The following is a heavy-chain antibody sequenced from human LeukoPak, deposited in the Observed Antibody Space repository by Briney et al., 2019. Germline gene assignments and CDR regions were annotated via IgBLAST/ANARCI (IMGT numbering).Heavy chain of an antibody. CDR1: GDTLPELS. V-gene: IGHV1-24*01. CDR3: ATDGSSAWYEDF. D-gene: IGHD6-19*01. J-gene: IGHJ4*02. CDR2: FDALDDET. Sequence: ASVKVSCKVSGDTLPELSIHWVRQAPGKGLEWMGVFDALDDETIHAQNFQGRVTMMVDTSANTAHMELSYLRSDDTAVYYCATDGSSAWYEDFWGQGALVTVSS.